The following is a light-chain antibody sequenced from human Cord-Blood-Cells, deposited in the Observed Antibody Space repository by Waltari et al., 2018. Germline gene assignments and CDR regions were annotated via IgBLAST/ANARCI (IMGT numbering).Light chain of an antibody. J-gene: IGLJ2*01. CDR2: DVS. V-gene: IGLV2-14*01. CDR3: SSYTSSSTL. Sequence: QSALPQPASVSGSPGQSIPISCTGTSSHVGGYKYVSWYQQHPGKAPKLMIYDVSNRPSGVSNRFAGSKSGNTASLTISGLQAEDEADYYCSSYTSSSTLFGGGTKLTVL. CDR1: SSHVGGYKY.